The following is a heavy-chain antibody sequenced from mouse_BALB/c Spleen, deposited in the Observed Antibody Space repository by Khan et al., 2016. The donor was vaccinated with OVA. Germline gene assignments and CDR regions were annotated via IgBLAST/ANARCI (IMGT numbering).Heavy chain of an antibody. J-gene: IGHJ2*01. CDR1: GSSITSDYA. CDR3: ARVDGGDFDY. Sequence: EVQLVETGPGLVKPSQSLSLTCTVTGSSITSDYAWNWFRQFPGNKLEWMGYISYSGNTQYTPSPKSRISIPRATSKNKFFLQLNSVTIENSATYSCARVDGGDFDYWGQGTTLTVSS. D-gene: IGHD2-3*01. V-gene: IGHV3-2*02. CDR2: ISYSGNT.